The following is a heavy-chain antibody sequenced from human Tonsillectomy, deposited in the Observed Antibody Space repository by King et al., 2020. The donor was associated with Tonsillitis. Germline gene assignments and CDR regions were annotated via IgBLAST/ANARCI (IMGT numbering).Heavy chain of an antibody. V-gene: IGHV3-21*01. CDR1: GFTFSSYT. Sequence: QLVQSGGGLVKPGGSLRLSCAASGFTFSSYTMHWVRQAPGKGLEWVSSISSGSSYIHYADSVKGRFTISRDNAKNSLYLQMNSLRAEDTAVYYCARVTYDILTGYYIDYFDYWGQGTLVTVSS. CDR2: ISSGSSYI. CDR3: ARVTYDILTGYYIDYFDY. J-gene: IGHJ4*02. D-gene: IGHD3-9*01.